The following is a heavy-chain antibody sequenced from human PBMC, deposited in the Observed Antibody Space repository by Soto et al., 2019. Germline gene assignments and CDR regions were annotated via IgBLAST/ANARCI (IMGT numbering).Heavy chain of an antibody. D-gene: IGHD2-21*01. J-gene: IGHJ4*02. CDR1: GGTFSSYT. V-gene: IGHV1-69*08. CDR3: AREANTPLCGGDCLGPSFDS. Sequence: QVQLVQSGAMLRKPGSWVKVSCKSFGGTFSSYTIAWVRKPPGHGLEWLGGIIPFLGLANYAQKFQGRVTINPDKSTSTAYMEVSSLRSEDTAVYYCAREANTPLCGGDCLGPSFDSWGQGTLVTVSS. CDR2: IIPFLGLA.